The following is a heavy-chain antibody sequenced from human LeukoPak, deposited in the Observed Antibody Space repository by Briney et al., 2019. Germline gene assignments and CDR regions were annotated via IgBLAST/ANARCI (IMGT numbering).Heavy chain of an antibody. V-gene: IGHV4-38-2*01. CDR2: IYYSGST. Sequence: PSETLSLTCAVSGYSISSGYYWGWIRQPPGKGLEWIGSIYYSGSTYYNPSLKSRVTISVDTSKNQFSLKLSSVTAADTAVYYCARITGFYYYYMDVWGKGTTVTVSS. CDR1: GYSISSGYY. J-gene: IGHJ6*03. CDR3: ARITGFYYYYMDV. D-gene: IGHD1-20*01.